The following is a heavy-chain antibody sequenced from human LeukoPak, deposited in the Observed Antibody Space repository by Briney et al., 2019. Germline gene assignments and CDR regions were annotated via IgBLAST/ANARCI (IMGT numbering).Heavy chain of an antibody. V-gene: IGHV3-30*03. CDR1: GFIFSTYY. Sequence: GGSLRLSCAASGFIFSTYYMNWVRQAPGKGLEWVAVISYDGSNKYYADSVKGRFTISRDNSKNTLYLQMNSLRAEDTAVYYCARDSLYYDFWSGYYQYYYYYYYMDVWGKGTTVTVSS. CDR2: ISYDGSNK. CDR3: ARDSLYYDFWSGYYQYYYYYYYMDV. J-gene: IGHJ6*03. D-gene: IGHD3-3*01.